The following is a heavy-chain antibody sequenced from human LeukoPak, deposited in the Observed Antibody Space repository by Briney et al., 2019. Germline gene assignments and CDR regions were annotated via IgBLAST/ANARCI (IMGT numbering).Heavy chain of an antibody. CDR1: GFTFGKYW. V-gene: IGHV3-7*01. Sequence: GRSLRLSCAASGFTFGKYWMNWVRQAPGKGLEWVANIKLDGSEKNYVDSVKGRFTISRDNTKNSLYLQMNSLRAEDTAVFYCARDQYDTWSRRGNFDSWGQGTLVIVSS. CDR3: ARDQYDTWSRRGNFDS. J-gene: IGHJ4*02. CDR2: IKLDGSEK. D-gene: IGHD3-3*01.